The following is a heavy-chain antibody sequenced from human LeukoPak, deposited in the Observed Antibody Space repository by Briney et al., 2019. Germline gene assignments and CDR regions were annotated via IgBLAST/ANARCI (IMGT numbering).Heavy chain of an antibody. D-gene: IGHD6-6*01. Sequence: GESLKISCKGSGYSFTSYWIGWVRQVPGEGLEWMGIIYPGDSDTRYSPSFQGQVTISADKSISTAYLQWSSLKASDTAMYCCARFSGSSYNWFDPWGQGTLVTVSS. CDR3: ARFSGSSYNWFDP. CDR1: GYSFTSYW. CDR2: IYPGDSDT. V-gene: IGHV5-51*01. J-gene: IGHJ5*02.